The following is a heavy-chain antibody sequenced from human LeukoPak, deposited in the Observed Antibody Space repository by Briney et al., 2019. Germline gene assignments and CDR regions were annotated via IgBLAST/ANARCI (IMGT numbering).Heavy chain of an antibody. CDR3: AKDALADDFLIGYGFDY. J-gene: IGHJ4*02. Sequence: GGSLRLSCGVSGFTFSSYGMHWVRQAPGKGLEWVAYIRYDGSNRHYADSVKGRFSISRDNSNNTLYLRMNSLRAEDTAVYYCAKDALADDFLIGYGFDYWGQGTLVTVSS. CDR2: IRYDGSNR. D-gene: IGHD3-3*01. V-gene: IGHV3-30*02. CDR1: GFTFSSYG.